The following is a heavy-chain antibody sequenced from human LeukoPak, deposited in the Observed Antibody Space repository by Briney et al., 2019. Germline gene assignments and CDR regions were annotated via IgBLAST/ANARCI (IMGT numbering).Heavy chain of an antibody. D-gene: IGHD3-22*01. V-gene: IGHV5-51*01. CDR3: ARHSGDSSGYYYLDDAFDI. CDR1: GSSFTSYW. Sequence: GASLKISCKGSGSSFTSYWIGWVRPMPGKGLEWMGIIYPGDSDTRYSPSFQGQVTISADKSISTAYLQWSSLKASDTAMYYCARHSGDSSGYYYLDDAFDIWGRGTMVTVSS. J-gene: IGHJ3*02. CDR2: IYPGDSDT.